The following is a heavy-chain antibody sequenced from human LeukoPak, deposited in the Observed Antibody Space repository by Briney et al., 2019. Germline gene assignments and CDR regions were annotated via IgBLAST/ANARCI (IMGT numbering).Heavy chain of an antibody. CDR2: INHSGST. CDR3: ARFAYDFWSDNYFDY. J-gene: IGHJ4*02. V-gene: IGHV4-39*07. Sequence: SETLSLTCAVSGGSISSNSYYWGWIRQPPGKGLEWIGEINHSGSTNYNPSLKSRVTISVDTSKNQFSLKLSSVTAADTAVYYCARFAYDFWSDNYFDYWGQGTLVTVSS. D-gene: IGHD3-3*01. CDR1: GGSISSNSYY.